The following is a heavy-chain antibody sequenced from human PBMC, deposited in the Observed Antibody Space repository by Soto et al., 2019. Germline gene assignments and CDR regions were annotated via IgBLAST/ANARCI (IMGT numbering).Heavy chain of an antibody. J-gene: IGHJ4*02. V-gene: IGHV4-39*01. Sequence: SDTLSLTCTVSGDSISGGRYHWGWIRQPPGKGLEWIATIHYSGNTHYNPSLRSRVTISVDTSKSQFSLRLSSVTAADTAVYYCARADGFAVVTPCMDYWGQGTLVT. CDR2: IHYSGNT. CDR3: ARADGFAVVTPCMDY. CDR1: GDSISGGRYH. D-gene: IGHD3-3*01.